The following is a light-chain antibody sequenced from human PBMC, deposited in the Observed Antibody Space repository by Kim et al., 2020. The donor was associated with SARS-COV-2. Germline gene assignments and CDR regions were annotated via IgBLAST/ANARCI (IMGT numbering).Light chain of an antibody. J-gene: IGLJ3*02. CDR1: TSKIGEGHD. Sequence: GRRVNTSCTGSTSKIGEGHDVHWYQHLPGAAPKVLIYGSSNRPSGVPDRFSGSKSGTSASLAITGLQAEDEGDYYCQAYDSGRWVFGGGTQLTVL. CDR3: QAYDSGRWV. V-gene: IGLV1-40*01. CDR2: GSS.